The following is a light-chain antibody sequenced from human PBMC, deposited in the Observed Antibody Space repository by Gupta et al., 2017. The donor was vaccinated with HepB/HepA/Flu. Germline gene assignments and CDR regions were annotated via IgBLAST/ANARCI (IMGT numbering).Light chain of an antibody. CDR1: NIRTKS. V-gene: IGLV3-21*03. CDR2: DDS. CDR3: KVWSTSGGV. Sequence: SSILPQSPSVSVAPGKTARITCGGNNIRTKSVHWYQQKPRPAPVRVGYDDSDRPSGIPERFYGANYGKTDPLTSSRVEAGEEADDYCKVWSTSGGVFGTGTKVTVL. J-gene: IGLJ1*01.